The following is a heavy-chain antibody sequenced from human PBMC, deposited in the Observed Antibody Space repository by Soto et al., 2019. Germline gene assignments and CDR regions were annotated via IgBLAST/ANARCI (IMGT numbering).Heavy chain of an antibody. J-gene: IGHJ6*04. V-gene: IGHV5-51*01. CDR1: GYSFTSYW. Sequence: RGESLKISCKGSGYSFTSYWISWVRQMPGKDLEWMGIIYPGDSDTRYSPSFQGQVTISADKSLRTAYLQWTSLKASDTALYYCARTRSFTLGFYYDGMDVWGKGTTVTVSS. D-gene: IGHD6-6*01. CDR2: IYPGDSDT. CDR3: ARTRSFTLGFYYDGMDV.